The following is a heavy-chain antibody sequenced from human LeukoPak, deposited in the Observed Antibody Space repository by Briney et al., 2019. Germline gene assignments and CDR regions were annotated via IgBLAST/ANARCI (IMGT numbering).Heavy chain of an antibody. CDR1: GFTFSSYW. CDR3: ARDRSGNYLY. Sequence: GGSLRLSCGASGFTFSSYWMHWVRQAPGKGLMWVSRINSDGSSTTYADSVKGRFTVSRDNAKNTLYLQMNSLRAEDTAVYYCARDRSGNYLYWGQGTLVTVSS. V-gene: IGHV3-74*01. CDR2: INSDGSST. D-gene: IGHD1-26*01. J-gene: IGHJ4*02.